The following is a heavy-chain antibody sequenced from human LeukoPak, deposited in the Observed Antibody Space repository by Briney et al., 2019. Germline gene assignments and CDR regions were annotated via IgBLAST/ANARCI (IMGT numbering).Heavy chain of an antibody. CDR1: GGSFSGYY. CDR2: INHSGST. V-gene: IGHV4-34*01. J-gene: IGHJ5*02. CDR3: ARRGYYSSGWYWFDP. Sequence: SETLSLTCAVCGGSFSGYYWSWIRQPPGKGLEWIGEINHSGSTNYNPSLKSRVTISVDTSKNQFSLKLSSVTAADTAVYHCARRGYYSSGWYWFDPWGQGTLVTVSS. D-gene: IGHD6-19*01.